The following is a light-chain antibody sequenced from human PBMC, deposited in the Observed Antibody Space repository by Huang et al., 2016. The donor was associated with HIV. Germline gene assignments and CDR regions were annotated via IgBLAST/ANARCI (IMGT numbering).Light chain of an antibody. V-gene: IGKV3-11*01. Sequence: VLPPSPATLSLSPGERATLSCRASQSVSSYLAWYQQKPGQAPRLLIYDTSNRASGSPARFSGSGSGTDFTLTISSLEPEDVAVYYCQQRSIWPPAFTFGGGTKVEIK. CDR1: QSVSSY. CDR3: QQRSIWPPAFT. J-gene: IGKJ4*01. CDR2: DTS.